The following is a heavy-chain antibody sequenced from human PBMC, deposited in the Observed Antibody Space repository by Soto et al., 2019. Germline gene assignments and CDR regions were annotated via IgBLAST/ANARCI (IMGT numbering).Heavy chain of an antibody. CDR3: ASLFTVTAPYYYYGMDV. CDR2: IIPIFGTA. CDR1: GGTFSSYA. D-gene: IGHD4-4*01. Sequence: QVQLVQSGAEVKKPGSSVKVSCKASGGTFSSYAISWVRQAPGQGLEWMGGIIPIFGTANYAQKFQGRVTITADESTSTAYMELSSPRSEDTAVYYCASLFTVTAPYYYYGMDVWGQGTTVTVSS. V-gene: IGHV1-69*01. J-gene: IGHJ6*02.